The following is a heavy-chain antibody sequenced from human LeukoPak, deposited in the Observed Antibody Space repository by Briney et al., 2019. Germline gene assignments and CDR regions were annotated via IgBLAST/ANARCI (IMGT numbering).Heavy chain of an antibody. Sequence: GGSLRLSCAASGSTFSNYGIHWVRQAPGKGLEWVAVISYDGSNKYYADSVKGRFTISRDNSKNTLYLQMNSLRAEDTAVYYCAKDRESMVRDGAFDIWGQGTMVSVSS. CDR2: ISYDGSNK. CDR1: GSTFSNYG. J-gene: IGHJ3*02. CDR3: AKDRESMVRDGAFDI. V-gene: IGHV3-30*18. D-gene: IGHD3-10*02.